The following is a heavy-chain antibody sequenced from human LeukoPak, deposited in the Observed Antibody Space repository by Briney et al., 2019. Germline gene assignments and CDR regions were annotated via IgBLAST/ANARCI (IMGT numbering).Heavy chain of an antibody. CDR3: ARSYYDFWSGYYGAFDI. CDR2: IYYSGST. V-gene: IGHV4-30-4*08. Sequence: PSQTLSLTCTVSGGSISSGDYYWSWIRQPPGKGLEWIGYIYYSGSTYYNPSLKSRVTISVDTSKNLFSLKLSSVTAADTAVYYCARSYYDFWSGYYGAFDIWGQGTMVTVSS. J-gene: IGHJ3*02. D-gene: IGHD3-3*01. CDR1: GGSISSGDYY.